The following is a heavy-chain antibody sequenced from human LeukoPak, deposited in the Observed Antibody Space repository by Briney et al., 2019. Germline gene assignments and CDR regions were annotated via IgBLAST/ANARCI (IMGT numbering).Heavy chain of an antibody. J-gene: IGHJ5*02. CDR2: IYRGETT. CDR1: GGSINNYW. Sequence: SETLSLTCSVSGGSINNYWWSWIRQPPGKGLEWIGYIYRGETTNYNPSLKSRVTLSVDTSKNQISLKLNSVTAADTAVYYCATHWLEATKMYSYWFDPWGQETLVTVSS. D-gene: IGHD1/OR15-1a*01. CDR3: ATHWLEATKMYSYWFDP. V-gene: IGHV4-4*09.